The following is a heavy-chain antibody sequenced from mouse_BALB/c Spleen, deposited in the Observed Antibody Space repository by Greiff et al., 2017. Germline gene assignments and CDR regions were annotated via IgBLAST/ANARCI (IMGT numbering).Heavy chain of an antibody. J-gene: IGHJ1*01. CDR1: GFSLTGYG. CDR2: IWGDGST. Sequence: QVQLKESGPGLVAPSQSLSITCTVSGFSLTGYGVNWVRQPPGKGLEWLGMIWGDGSTDYNSALKSRLSISKDNSKSQVFLKMNSLQTDDTARYYCARDYYGSSYPWYFDVWGAGTTVTVAS. D-gene: IGHD1-1*01. V-gene: IGHV2-6-7*01. CDR3: ARDYYGSSYPWYFDV.